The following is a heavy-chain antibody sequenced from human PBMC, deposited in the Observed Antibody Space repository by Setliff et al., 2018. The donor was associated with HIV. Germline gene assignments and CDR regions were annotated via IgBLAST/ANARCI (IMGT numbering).Heavy chain of an antibody. J-gene: IGHJ3*02. V-gene: IGHV3-30*18. Sequence: PGGSLRLSCAASGFKFSSYGMHWVRQAPGKGLEWVAVISYDGSNEYYADSVKGRFTISRDNAKDSLYLQMNSLRAEDMALYYCAKATFFYGSEAGSAFDIWGQGTMVTVSS. CDR2: ISYDGSNE. CDR3: AKATFFYGSEAGSAFDI. CDR1: GFKFSSYG. D-gene: IGHD3-10*01.